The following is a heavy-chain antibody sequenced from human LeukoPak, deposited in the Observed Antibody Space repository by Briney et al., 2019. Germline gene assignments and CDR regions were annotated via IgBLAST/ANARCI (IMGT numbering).Heavy chain of an antibody. Sequence: SETLSLTCTVYSGLVSSDYWTWIRQPPGKGLEWVGYIFSNGNTEYSPSLESRATISVDTSKNQCSLKLTSVTAADTAVYYCAREAITIFGVVRTQTTYGPHRFDPWGQGTLVTVSS. J-gene: IGHJ5*02. CDR1: SGLVSSDY. D-gene: IGHD3-3*01. CDR3: AREAITIFGVVRTQTTYGPHRFDP. V-gene: IGHV4-59*02. CDR2: IFSNGNT.